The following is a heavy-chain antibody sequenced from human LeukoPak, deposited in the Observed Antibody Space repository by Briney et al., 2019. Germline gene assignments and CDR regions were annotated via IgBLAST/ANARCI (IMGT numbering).Heavy chain of an antibody. Sequence: ASVKVSCKASGYTFTSYGISWVRQAPGQGLEWMGRISAYNGNTNYAQKLQGRVTMTRDTSTSTVYMELSSLRSEDTAVYYCARDRKRGSIVGATPNSFDYWGQGTLVTVSS. D-gene: IGHD1-26*01. V-gene: IGHV1-18*01. J-gene: IGHJ4*02. CDR2: ISAYNGNT. CDR1: GYTFTSYG. CDR3: ARDRKRGSIVGATPNSFDY.